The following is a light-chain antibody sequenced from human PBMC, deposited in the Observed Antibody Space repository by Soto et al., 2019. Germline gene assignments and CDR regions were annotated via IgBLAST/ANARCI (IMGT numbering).Light chain of an antibody. V-gene: IGLV2-8*01. CDR1: SSDVSGSDY. CDR3: VSHVDHRNF. CDR2: DVN. Sequence: QSALTQPPSASGSPGQSVSISCTGTSSDVSGSDYVSGYLHYPGKAHNLTIYDVNKRPSEVPDRFSGSKSGNVASLTVSGLRAEDEADYYLVSHVDHRNFFGPGTNVTVL. J-gene: IGLJ1*01.